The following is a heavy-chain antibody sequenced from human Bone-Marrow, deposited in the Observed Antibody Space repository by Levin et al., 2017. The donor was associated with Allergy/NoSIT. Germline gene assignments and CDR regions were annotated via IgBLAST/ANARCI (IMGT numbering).Heavy chain of an antibody. D-gene: IGHD3-9*01. V-gene: IGHV4-30-4*01. CDR3: ARNPAHYNIMTGPYYYYYGLDV. J-gene: IGHJ6*02. CDR1: GGSISSTDYY. Sequence: SQTLSLTCTVSGGSISSTDYYWSWIRQSPGQGLDWVGFISSSGETYYNPSLSSRLRLSLDTSNNHFSLELTSVPAADTAVYYGARNPAHYNIMTGPYYYYYGLDVWGQGTTVAVSS. CDR2: ISSSGET.